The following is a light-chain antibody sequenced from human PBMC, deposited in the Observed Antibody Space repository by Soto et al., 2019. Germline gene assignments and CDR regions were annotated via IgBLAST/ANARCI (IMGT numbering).Light chain of an antibody. Sequence: QSVLTQPASVSGSPGQSITISCTGTSSDVGGYNHVSWYQQHPGKAPKLIIYEVRNRPSGVSNRLSGSKSGNTASLTISGLQADDEADYYCCSYTSSSIRVFGGGTTVTVL. J-gene: IGLJ3*02. V-gene: IGLV2-14*01. CDR1: SSDVGGYNH. CDR3: CSYTSSSIRV. CDR2: EVR.